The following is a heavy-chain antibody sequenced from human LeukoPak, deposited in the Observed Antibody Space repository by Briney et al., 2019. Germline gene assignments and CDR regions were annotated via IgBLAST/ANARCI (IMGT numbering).Heavy chain of an antibody. CDR3: VRDGYSYGFMLAFDI. Sequence: PGGSLRLSCAASGFTFSSYSMNWVRQAPGKGLEWVSSISSSSSYIYYADSVKGRFTISRDSAKNTLYLQMNSLRAEDTAVYYCVRDGYSYGFMLAFDIWGLGTRVTVSS. V-gene: IGHV3-21*01. J-gene: IGHJ3*02. CDR1: GFTFSSYS. CDR2: ISSSSSYI. D-gene: IGHD5-18*01.